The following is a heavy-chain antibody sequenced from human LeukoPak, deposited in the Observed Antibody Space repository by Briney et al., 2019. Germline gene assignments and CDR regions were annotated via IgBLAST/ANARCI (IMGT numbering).Heavy chain of an antibody. CDR2: IYYSGST. V-gene: IGHV4-39*07. CDR3: ARGREDDFWSGPDYYYYYYMDV. D-gene: IGHD3-3*01. J-gene: IGHJ6*03. Sequence: PSETLSLTCTVSGGSISSSSYYWGWIRQPPGKGLEWIGSIYYSGSTYYNPSLKSRVTISVDTSKNQFSLKLSSVTAADTAVYYCARGREDDFWSGPDYYYYYYMDVWGKGTTVTVSS. CDR1: GGSISSSSYY.